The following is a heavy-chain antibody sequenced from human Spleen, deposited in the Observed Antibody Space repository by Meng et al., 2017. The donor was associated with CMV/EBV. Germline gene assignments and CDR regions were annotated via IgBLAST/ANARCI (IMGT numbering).Heavy chain of an antibody. D-gene: IGHD3-3*01. CDR2: IRFDGSNK. J-gene: IGHJ3*02. CDR3: ANLDDDEAAKNAFDI. Sequence: GESLKISCAASGFTFSSYSMNWVRQAPGRGLEWVAFIRFDGSNKYYGDSVKGRFTISRDNSKNTLYLQMNSLRAEDTAVYYCANLDDDEAAKNAFDIWGQGTMVTVSS. V-gene: IGHV3-30*02. CDR1: GFTFSSYS.